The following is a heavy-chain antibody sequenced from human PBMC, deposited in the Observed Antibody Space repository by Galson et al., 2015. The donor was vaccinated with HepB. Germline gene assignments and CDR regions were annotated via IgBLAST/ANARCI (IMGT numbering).Heavy chain of an antibody. J-gene: IGHJ6*02. D-gene: IGHD3-10*01. CDR3: AREPPMTMPRGIIWDSYFYGMDV. CDR1: GYTFSRYG. CDR2: ISAYNGNT. Sequence: SVKVSCKASGYTFSRYGISWVRQAPGQGLEWMGWISAYNGNTNYAQKLRGRVTLSTDTSTNTAYMELRSLKSDDTAVYYCAREPPMTMPRGIIWDSYFYGMDVWGQGTTVTVSS. V-gene: IGHV1-18*01.